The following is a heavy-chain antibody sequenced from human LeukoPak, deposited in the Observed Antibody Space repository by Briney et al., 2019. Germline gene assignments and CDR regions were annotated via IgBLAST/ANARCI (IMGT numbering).Heavy chain of an antibody. J-gene: IGHJ4*02. D-gene: IGHD3-22*01. CDR3: ASISYYYDSSGYRNYFDY. CDR1: GVTISCCC. V-gene: IGHV3-30*02. Sequence: GRSLSLSCPASGVTISCCCMHWVRQAPGKGLEWLAFIRYDGGNQYYADSVKGRFTIARDNARNSMYLQMNSLRDEDTAVYYCASISYYYDSSGYRNYFDYWGQGTLVTVSS. CDR2: IRYDGGNQ.